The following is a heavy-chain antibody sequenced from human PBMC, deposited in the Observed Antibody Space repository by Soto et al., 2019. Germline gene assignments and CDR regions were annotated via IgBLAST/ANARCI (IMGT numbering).Heavy chain of an antibody. V-gene: IGHV4-31*03. CDR3: AASCVGCGGFNYYGMDV. CDR2: IYYSGST. D-gene: IGHD2-21*01. Sequence: QVQLQESGPGLVKPSQTLSLTCTVSGGSISSGGYYWSWIRQHPGKGLEWIGYIYYSGSTYYNPSPKGRVTISVDTSKNQCSLKLSSVTAADTAVYYCAASCVGCGGFNYYGMDVWGQGTTVTVSS. CDR1: GGSISSGGYY. J-gene: IGHJ6*02.